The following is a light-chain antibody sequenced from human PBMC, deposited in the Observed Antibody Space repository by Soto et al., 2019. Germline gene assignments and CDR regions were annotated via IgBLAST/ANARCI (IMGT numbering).Light chain of an antibody. CDR3: AAWDESPNVPV. CDR2: SDN. CDR1: NSNIGRNT. Sequence: QSVLTQPPSASGTPGQRVTISCSGSNSNIGRNTVNWYQQFPGAAPNLLIHSDNERPSGVPDRFSGSRSGTSASLAFSGLQSEDEADYYCAAWDESPNVPVFGGGTKVTVL. J-gene: IGLJ3*02. V-gene: IGLV1-44*01.